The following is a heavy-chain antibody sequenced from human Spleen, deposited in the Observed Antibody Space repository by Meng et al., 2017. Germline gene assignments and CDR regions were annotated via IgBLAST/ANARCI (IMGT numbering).Heavy chain of an antibody. J-gene: IGHJ4*02. CDR2: INHSGST. Sequence: SETLSLTCTVSGGSVNNNYWSWIRQPPGKGLEWIGEINHSGSTNYNPSLESRATISVDTSQNNLSLKLSSVTAADSAVYYCARGPTTMAHDFDYWGQGTLVTVSS. V-gene: IGHV4-34*01. CDR1: GGSVNNNY. CDR3: ARGPTTMAHDFDY. D-gene: IGHD4-11*01.